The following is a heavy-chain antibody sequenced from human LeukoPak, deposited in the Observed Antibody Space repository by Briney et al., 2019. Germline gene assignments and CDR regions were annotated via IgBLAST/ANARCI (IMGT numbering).Heavy chain of an antibody. D-gene: IGHD6-6*01. J-gene: IGHJ4*02. CDR3: ARDPDTSSKVDY. CDR2: ISR. CDR1: GFTFSDRY. V-gene: IGHV3-11*01. Sequence: GGSLRLSCAASGFTFSDRYMNWIRQTPGKGLEWVSRISRDTESVKGRFTISRDNTKNSLYLQMNSLRVDDTAVYYCARDPDTSSKVDYWGQGTLVTVSS.